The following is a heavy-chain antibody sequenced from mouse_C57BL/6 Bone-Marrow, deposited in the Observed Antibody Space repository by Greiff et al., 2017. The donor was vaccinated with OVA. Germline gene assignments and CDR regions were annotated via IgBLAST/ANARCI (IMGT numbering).Heavy chain of an antibody. CDR1: GFNIKDDY. V-gene: IGHV14-4*01. D-gene: IGHD2-2*01. CDR3: TTNLWLRPVYYYAMDY. CDR2: IDPENGDT. Sequence: EVQLQQSGAELVRPGASVTLSCTASGFNIKDDYMHWVKQRPEQGLEWIGWIDPENGDTEYASKFQGKATITADTSSNTAYLQLSSLTSEDTAVYYCTTNLWLRPVYYYAMDYWGQGTSVTVSS. J-gene: IGHJ4*01.